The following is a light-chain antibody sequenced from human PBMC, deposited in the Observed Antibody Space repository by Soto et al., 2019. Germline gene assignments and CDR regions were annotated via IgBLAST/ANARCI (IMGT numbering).Light chain of an antibody. J-gene: IGLJ1*01. V-gene: IGLV1-44*01. CDR3: ATWDDSLNGFV. CDR1: RSNIGSDS. Sequence: QSVLTQSPSASGTPGQTVTIPCSGSRSNIGSDSVTWFQQLPGSAPRLLIYNDHQRPSGVPYRFSGSKSGSSASLAISGLRSEDEGDYYCATWDDSLNGFVFGPGTKLTVL. CDR2: NDH.